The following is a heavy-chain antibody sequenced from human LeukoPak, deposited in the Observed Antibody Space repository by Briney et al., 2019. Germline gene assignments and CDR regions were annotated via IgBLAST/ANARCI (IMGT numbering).Heavy chain of an antibody. CDR2: ISGYNGDA. Sequence: ASVKVSCKASGYTFPMYGISWVRQAPGQGLEWMAWISGYNGDANHAQHLQGRVTMTKDTSPNTAHILLRSLRSDDTAVYYCVRDARSRGGDVGYFDYWGPGALVTVSS. CDR3: VRDARSRGGDVGYFDY. J-gene: IGHJ4*02. D-gene: IGHD2-21*01. V-gene: IGHV1-18*01. CDR1: GYTFPMYG.